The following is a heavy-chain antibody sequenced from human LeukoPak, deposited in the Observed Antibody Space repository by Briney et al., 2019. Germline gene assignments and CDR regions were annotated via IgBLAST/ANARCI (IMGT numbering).Heavy chain of an antibody. CDR1: GGSISSSSYY. D-gene: IGHD3-3*01. CDR3: ARGRKDLFTIFGVTSAPVPYAFDI. Sequence: PSETLSLTCTVSGGSISSSSYYWGWIRQPPGKGLEWIGSIYYSGSTYYNPSLKSRVTISVDTSKNQFSLKLSSVTAADTAVYYCARGRKDLFTIFGVTSAPVPYAFDIWGQGTMVTVSS. V-gene: IGHV4-39*07. CDR2: IYYSGST. J-gene: IGHJ3*02.